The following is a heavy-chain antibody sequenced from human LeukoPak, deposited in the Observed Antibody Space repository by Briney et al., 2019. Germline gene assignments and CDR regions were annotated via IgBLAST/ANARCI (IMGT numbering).Heavy chain of an antibody. J-gene: IGHJ5*02. CDR1: GFNFDDYG. V-gene: IGHV3-23*01. CDR2: ISGRDDST. CDR3: AKSGGVRFDP. D-gene: IGHD3-16*01. Sequence: GGSLRPSCLASGFNFDDYGMSWVRQAPGKGLEWVSAISGRDDSTYYADSVKGRFTISRDNSRNTLFLQMNSLRAKDTAVYYCAKSGGVRFDPWGQGTLVTVSS.